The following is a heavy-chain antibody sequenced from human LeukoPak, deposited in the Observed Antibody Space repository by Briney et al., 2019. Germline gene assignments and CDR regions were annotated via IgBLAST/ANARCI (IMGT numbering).Heavy chain of an antibody. CDR2: IYNSGST. CDR1: GGSISSSSYF. Sequence: PSETLSLTCTVSGGSISSSSYFWGWIRQPPGKGLEWIGSIYNSGSTYYNPSLKSRVAILVDTSKNQFSLKLSSVTAADTAVYYCARRVRGVNDAFDIWGQRTMVTVSS. CDR3: ARRVRGVNDAFDI. D-gene: IGHD3-10*01. J-gene: IGHJ3*02. V-gene: IGHV4-39*07.